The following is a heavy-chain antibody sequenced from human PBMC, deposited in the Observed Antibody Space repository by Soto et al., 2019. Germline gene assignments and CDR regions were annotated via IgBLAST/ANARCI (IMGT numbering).Heavy chain of an antibody. Sequence: ASVKVSCKASGYTFTSYAMHWVRQAPGQRLEWMGWINAGNGNTKYSQKFQGRVTITRDTSASTAYMELSSLRSEDTAVYYCARGYCSSTSCSGYGMDVWGQGTTVTVSS. CDR3: ARGYCSSTSCSGYGMDV. CDR2: INAGNGNT. D-gene: IGHD2-2*01. CDR1: GYTFTSYA. V-gene: IGHV1-3*01. J-gene: IGHJ6*02.